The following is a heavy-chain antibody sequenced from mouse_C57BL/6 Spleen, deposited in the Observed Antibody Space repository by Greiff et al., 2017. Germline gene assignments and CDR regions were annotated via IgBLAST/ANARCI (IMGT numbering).Heavy chain of an antibody. CDR2: ISSGGDYI. Sequence: EVKLVESGEGLVKPGGSLKLSCAASGFTFSSYAMSWVRQTPEKRLEWVAYISSGGDYIYYADTVKGRFTISRDNARNTLYLQMSSLKSEDTAMXYCTHYDGYWTYAMDYWGQGTSVTVSS. J-gene: IGHJ4*01. CDR3: THYDGYWTYAMDY. V-gene: IGHV5-9-1*02. D-gene: IGHD2-3*01. CDR1: GFTFSSYA.